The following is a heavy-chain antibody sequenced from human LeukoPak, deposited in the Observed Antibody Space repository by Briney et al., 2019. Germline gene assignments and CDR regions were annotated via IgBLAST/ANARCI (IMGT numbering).Heavy chain of an antibody. Sequence: GGSLRLSCAASGFTFSSYGMHWVRQAPGKGLEWVAVISYDGSNKYYADSVKGRFTISRDNSKNTLYLQMNSLRAEDTAVYYCARWVTISFFYMDVWGKGTTVTVSS. J-gene: IGHJ6*03. CDR3: ARWVTISFFYMDV. CDR2: ISYDGSNK. CDR1: GFTFSSYG. D-gene: IGHD5-24*01. V-gene: IGHV3-30*03.